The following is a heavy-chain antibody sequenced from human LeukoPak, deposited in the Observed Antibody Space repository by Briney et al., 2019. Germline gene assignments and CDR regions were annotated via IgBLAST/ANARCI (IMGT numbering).Heavy chain of an antibody. CDR1: GGSFSGYY. J-gene: IGHJ6*02. V-gene: IGHV4-34*01. CDR2: INHSGST. CDR3: ARLGSTRTSYYYYYGMDV. Sequence: SETLPLTCAVYGGSFSGYYWSWIRQSPGKGLEWIGEINHSGSTNYNPSLKSRVTISVDTSKNQFSLKLSSVTAADTAVYYCARLGSTRTSYYYYYGMDVWGQGTTVTVSS. D-gene: IGHD2-2*01.